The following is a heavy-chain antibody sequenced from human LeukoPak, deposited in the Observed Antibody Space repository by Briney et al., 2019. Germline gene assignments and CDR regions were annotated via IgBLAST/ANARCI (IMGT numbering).Heavy chain of an antibody. J-gene: IGHJ2*01. Sequence: ASVKVSCTASGYTFTSYGISWVRQTPGQGLEWMGWISAYNGNTNYAQKLQGRVTMTTDTSTSTAYMELRSLRSDDTAVYYCARTNDGLSPVYWYFDLWGRGTLVTVSS. CDR2: ISAYNGNT. V-gene: IGHV1-18*01. CDR3: ARTNDGLSPVYWYFDL. CDR1: GYTFTSYG. D-gene: IGHD3-9*01.